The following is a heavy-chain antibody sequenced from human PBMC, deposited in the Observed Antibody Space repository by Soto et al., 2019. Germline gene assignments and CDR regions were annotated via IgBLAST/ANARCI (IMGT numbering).Heavy chain of an antibody. CDR3: ARVCPSDTRYGYVGNNWFDP. CDR2: INPSGGST. CDR1: GYTFTSYY. V-gene: IGHV1-46*03. Sequence: QVQLVQSGAEVKKPGASVKVSCKASGYTFTSYYMHWVRQAPGQGLDWMGIINPSGGSTSYAQKFQGQVTMTRNTSTSTVYMELSSLRSEDTAVYYCARVCPSDTRYGYVGNNWFDPWGQGTLVTVSS. D-gene: IGHD5-18*01. J-gene: IGHJ5*02.